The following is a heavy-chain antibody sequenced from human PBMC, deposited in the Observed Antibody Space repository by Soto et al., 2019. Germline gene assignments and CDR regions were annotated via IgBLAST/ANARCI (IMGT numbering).Heavy chain of an antibody. CDR1: GGSISSGGYY. CDR2: IYYSGST. D-gene: IGHD3-9*01. Sequence: QTLSLTCTVSGGSISSGGYYWSWIRQHPGKGLEWIGYIYYSGSTYYNPSLKSRVTISVDTSKNQFSLKLSSVTAADTAVYYCARCFDSDDILTGPTSYYFDYWGQGTLVTVSS. V-gene: IGHV4-31*03. J-gene: IGHJ4*02. CDR3: ARCFDSDDILTGPTSYYFDY.